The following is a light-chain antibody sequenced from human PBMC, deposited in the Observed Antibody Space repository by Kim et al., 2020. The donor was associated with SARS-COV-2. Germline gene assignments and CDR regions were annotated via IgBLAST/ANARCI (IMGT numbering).Light chain of an antibody. CDR1: QSINAY. Sequence: DIQMTQSPSSLAASVGDRVTITCRASQSINAYLNWYQQKPGKAPKLLIYAASTLQSGVPSRFSGSGSGTDFTLTINSLQTEYFATYYCQQSHTAPLLTFGGGTKVDSK. J-gene: IGKJ4*01. CDR3: QQSHTAPLLT. CDR2: AAS. V-gene: IGKV1-39*01.